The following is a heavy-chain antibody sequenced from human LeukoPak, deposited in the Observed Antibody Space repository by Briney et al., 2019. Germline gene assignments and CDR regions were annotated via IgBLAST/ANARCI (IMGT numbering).Heavy chain of an antibody. Sequence: PSETLSLTCSLSGGTFRTYYWSWIRQPPGKGLEWIGYVYSSGSTKYSSYNPSLKSRVTIPVDTSKNQFSLNLTSVTTTDTAVYFCARTCHYGEYDLDVWGQGTTVTVSS. J-gene: IGHJ6*02. CDR3: ARTCHYGEYDLDV. CDR1: GGTFRTYY. V-gene: IGHV4-4*08. D-gene: IGHD3-10*01. CDR2: VYSSGST.